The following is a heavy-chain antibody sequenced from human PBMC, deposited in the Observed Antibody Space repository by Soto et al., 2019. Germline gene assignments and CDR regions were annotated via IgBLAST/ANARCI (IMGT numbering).Heavy chain of an antibody. CDR3: AGQWLERGWFDH. V-gene: IGHV4-39*01. CDR2: IYYSGST. D-gene: IGHD6-19*01. CDR1: GGSISSSSYY. J-gene: IGHJ5*02. Sequence: QMQLQESGPGLVKPSETLSLTCTVSGGSISSSSYYWGWIRPPPGTGLEWIGSIYYSGSTYNNPSLKSRVTISVDTSKNQFSLKLSSVTAADTAVYYCAGQWLERGWFDHWGQGTLVTVSS.